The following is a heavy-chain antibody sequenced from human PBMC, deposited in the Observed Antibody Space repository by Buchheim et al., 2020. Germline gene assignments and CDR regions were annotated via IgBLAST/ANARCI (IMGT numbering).Heavy chain of an antibody. CDR2: ISGSGGST. CDR1: GFTFSSYA. D-gene: IGHD3-10*01. J-gene: IGHJ4*02. CDR3: AKDLMTMLRGGPGGLDY. V-gene: IGHV3-23*01. Sequence: EVQLLESGGGLVQPGGSLRLSCAASGFTFSSYAMSWVRQAPGKGLEWVSAISGSGGSTYYADSVKGRFTISRDNSKNTLYLQMNSLTAEDTAIYYCAKDLMTMLRGGPGGLDYWGQGTL.